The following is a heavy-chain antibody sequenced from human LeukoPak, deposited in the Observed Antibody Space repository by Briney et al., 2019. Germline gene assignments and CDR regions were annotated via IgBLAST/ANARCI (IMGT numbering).Heavy chain of an antibody. CDR1: GFTFSSYG. J-gene: IGHJ4*02. CDR2: IWYDGSNK. Sequence: PGGSLRLSCAASGFTFSSYGMHWVRQAPGKGLEWVAVIWYDGSNKYYADSVKGRFTISRDNSKNTLYLQMNSLRAEDTAVYYCARGQRLRYFDWLSPIDYWGQGTLVTVSS. D-gene: IGHD3-9*01. CDR3: ARGQRLRYFDWLSPIDY. V-gene: IGHV3-30*19.